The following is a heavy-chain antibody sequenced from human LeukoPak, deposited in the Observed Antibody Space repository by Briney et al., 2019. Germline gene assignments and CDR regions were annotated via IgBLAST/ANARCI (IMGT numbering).Heavy chain of an antibody. Sequence: GGSLRLPCAASGFTFSSYWMSWVRQAPGKGLEWVANIKQDGSEKYYVDSVKGRFTISRDNAKNSLYLQMNSLRAEDTAVYYCAREIYCGGDCYYYFDYWGQGTLVTVSS. V-gene: IGHV3-7*01. CDR1: GFTFSSYW. CDR3: AREIYCGGDCYYYFDY. J-gene: IGHJ4*02. CDR2: IKQDGSEK. D-gene: IGHD2-21*02.